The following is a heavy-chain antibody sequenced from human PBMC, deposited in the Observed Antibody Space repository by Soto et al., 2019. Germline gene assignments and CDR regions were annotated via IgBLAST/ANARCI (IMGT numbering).Heavy chain of an antibody. V-gene: IGHV3-21*01. Sequence: EVQLVESGGGLVKPGGSLRLSCTASGFTVNNYIINWVRQAPGKGLEWVSSISSSGRYIYYSDSVKGRFIISRDNGKNSLYLQMHSLRSEDTAIYYCAKSPETTRYYYAMDVWGQGTTVTVSS. CDR3: AKSPETTRYYYAMDV. J-gene: IGHJ6*02. CDR1: GFTVNNYI. CDR2: ISSSGRYI.